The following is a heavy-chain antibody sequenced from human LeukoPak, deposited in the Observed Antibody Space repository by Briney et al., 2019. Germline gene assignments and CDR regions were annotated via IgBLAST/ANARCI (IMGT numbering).Heavy chain of an antibody. CDR2: ISSSSTST. CDR1: GFTFSDYY. Sequence: GGSLRLSCAASGFTFSDYYMSWFRQAPGKGLEWISYISSSSTSTNYADSVKGRFTISRDNAKNSLYLQMNSLRAEDTAVYYCAEANGYYFNCWGQGTLVTVSS. V-gene: IGHV3-11*03. CDR3: AEANGYYFNC. D-gene: IGHD2-8*01. J-gene: IGHJ4*02.